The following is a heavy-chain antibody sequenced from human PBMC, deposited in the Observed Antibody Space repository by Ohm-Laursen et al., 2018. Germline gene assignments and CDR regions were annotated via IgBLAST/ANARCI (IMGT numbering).Heavy chain of an antibody. Sequence: SLRLSCAASGFTFSSYSMNWVRQAPGKGLEWVSSISSSSSSYIYYADSVKGRFTISRDNAKNSLYLQMNSLRTEDTAFYYCAKVIDSSGYYTFADYWGQGTLVTVSS. CDR3: AKVIDSSGYYTFADY. V-gene: IGHV3-21*04. D-gene: IGHD3-22*01. CDR1: GFTFSSYS. J-gene: IGHJ4*02. CDR2: ISSSSSSYI.